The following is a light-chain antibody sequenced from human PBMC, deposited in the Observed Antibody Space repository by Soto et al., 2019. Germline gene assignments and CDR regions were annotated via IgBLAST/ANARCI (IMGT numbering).Light chain of an antibody. CDR2: GAS. V-gene: IGKV3-15*01. J-gene: IGKJ1*01. CDR1: HSVSSN. Sequence: EIVMTQSPATLSVSPGERATLSSRASHSVSSNLAWYQQKPGQAPRLLIYGASTRATGIPARFSGSGSGTEFTLTISSLQSEDYAVYYCHQYNNWPPWTFGQGTKVDIK. CDR3: HQYNNWPPWT.